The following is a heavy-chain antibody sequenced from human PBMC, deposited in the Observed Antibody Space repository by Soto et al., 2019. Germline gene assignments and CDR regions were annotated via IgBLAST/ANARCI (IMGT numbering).Heavy chain of an antibody. CDR2: ISAYNGNT. J-gene: IGHJ4*02. CDR3: ATADYIAVAGNFDY. CDR1: GYTFTSYG. Sequence: ASVKVSCKASGYTFTSYGISWVRQAPGQGLEWMGWISAYNGNTNYAQKLQGRVTMTTDTSTSTAYMELRSLRSDDTAVYYCATADYIAVAGNFDYWGQGTLVTSPQ. V-gene: IGHV1-18*01. D-gene: IGHD6-19*01.